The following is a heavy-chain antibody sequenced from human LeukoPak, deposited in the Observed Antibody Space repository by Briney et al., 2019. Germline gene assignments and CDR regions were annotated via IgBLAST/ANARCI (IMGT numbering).Heavy chain of an antibody. D-gene: IGHD3-9*01. CDR1: AYSFTNYG. CDR2: ISTYNSNT. V-gene: IGHV1-18*01. J-gene: IGHJ4*02. Sequence: GASVKVSCKTSAYSFTNYGITWVRQAPGQGLEWMGWISTYNSNTNYAQKFQGRVTMTTDTSTSTAYMELRSLRSDDTAVYYCAREYYDILTGYSARYFDYWGQGTLVTVSS. CDR3: AREYYDILTGYSARYFDY.